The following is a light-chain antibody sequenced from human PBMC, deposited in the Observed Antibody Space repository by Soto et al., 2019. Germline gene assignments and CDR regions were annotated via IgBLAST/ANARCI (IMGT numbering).Light chain of an antibody. V-gene: IGKV3-20*01. Sequence: EIVLTQSPGTLSLSPGERATLSCRASQSVSSSYLAWYQQKPGQAPRLLIYGASSRATGLPDRFSGSGSGTDFNLTISRLEHEDVAVYYCQKYGSSPWTFGQGTQVEIK. CDR1: QSVSSSY. CDR3: QKYGSSPWT. CDR2: GAS. J-gene: IGKJ1*01.